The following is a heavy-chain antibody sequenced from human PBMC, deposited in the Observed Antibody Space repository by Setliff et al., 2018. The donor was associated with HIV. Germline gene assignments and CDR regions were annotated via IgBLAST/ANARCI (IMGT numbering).Heavy chain of an antibody. CDR2: IFYSGST. J-gene: IGHJ4*02. V-gene: IGHV4-59*08. D-gene: IGHD3-3*01. CDR3: ARHVLDYNFWSGYSTQNCFDY. CDR1: GGSITSYY. Sequence: SETLSLTCTVSGGSITSYYWSWIRQPPGRGLEWIGYIFYSGSTYYSPSLKSRLTISVDTSKNQFSLNLSSVTAADTAVYYCARHVLDYNFWSGYSTQNCFDYWGQGTLVTVSS.